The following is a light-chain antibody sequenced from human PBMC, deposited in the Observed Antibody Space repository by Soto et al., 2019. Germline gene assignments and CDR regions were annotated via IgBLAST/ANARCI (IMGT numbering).Light chain of an antibody. Sequence: QSVLTQPASVSGPPGQSITISCTGTSSDVGGYNYVSWYQQHPGKAPKFMIYDVSNRPSGVSNRFSGSKSGNTASLTISGLQAEDEADYYCSSYTTSNTRQIVFGTGTKLTVL. J-gene: IGLJ1*01. CDR2: DVS. V-gene: IGLV2-14*01. CDR1: SSDVGGYNY. CDR3: SSYTTSNTRQIV.